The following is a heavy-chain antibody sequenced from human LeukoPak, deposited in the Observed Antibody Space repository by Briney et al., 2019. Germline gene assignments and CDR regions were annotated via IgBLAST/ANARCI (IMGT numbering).Heavy chain of an antibody. CDR2: ISSSGSTI. V-gene: IGHV3-48*03. CDR1: GFTFSSYE. Sequence: PRESLRLSCAASGFTFSSYEMNWVRQAPGKGLEWVSYISSSGSTIYYADSVKRRFTISSDNAKNSLYLQMNSLRAEDTAVYYCARDGLPITIFGVVIGRAFDIWGQGTMVTVSS. CDR3: ARDGLPITIFGVVIGRAFDI. D-gene: IGHD3-3*01. J-gene: IGHJ3*02.